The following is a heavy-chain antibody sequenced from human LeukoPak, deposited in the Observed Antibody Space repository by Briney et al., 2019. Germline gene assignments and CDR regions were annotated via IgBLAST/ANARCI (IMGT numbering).Heavy chain of an antibody. Sequence: SGPTLVNPTRILTLTCTCSGFSLSTSGMYVSWIRQPPGKALEWLARIDWDDAKYYSTSLKTRLTISKDTSKNQVVLTMTNMDPVDTATYYCARENNYGYDYWGQGTLVTVSS. J-gene: IGHJ4*02. CDR1: GFSLSTSGMY. D-gene: IGHD5-18*01. CDR2: IDWDDAK. V-gene: IGHV2-70*11. CDR3: ARENNYGYDY.